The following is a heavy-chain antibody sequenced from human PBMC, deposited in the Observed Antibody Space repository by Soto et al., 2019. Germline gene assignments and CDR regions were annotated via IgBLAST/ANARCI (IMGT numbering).Heavy chain of an antibody. CDR1: GGTIGSYY. Sequence: SETLSLTCTVSGGTIGSYYWSWIRQPPGKGLEWIGYIYFTGSTNYNPSLKSRVTISVDTSKNQFSLKLSSVTAADTAVYYCARGSCSSASCYTGDYWGQGTLVTVS. V-gene: IGHV4-59*01. CDR2: IYFTGST. J-gene: IGHJ4*02. CDR3: ARGSCSSASCYTGDY. D-gene: IGHD2-2*02.